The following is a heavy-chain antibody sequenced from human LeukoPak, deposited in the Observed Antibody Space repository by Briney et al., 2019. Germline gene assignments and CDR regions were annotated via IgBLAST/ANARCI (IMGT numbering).Heavy chain of an antibody. V-gene: IGHV3-23*01. Sequence: GGPLRLSCAASEFDFSGNAMTWFRQAPGKGLEWVSAISISGSKTYYADSVKGRFTISRDNSKNTLYLQMNSLRAEDTAVYYCANEIRPNDYWGQGTQVTVSS. D-gene: IGHD4-17*01. J-gene: IGHJ4*02. CDR2: ISISGSKT. CDR3: ANEIRPNDY. CDR1: EFDFSGNA.